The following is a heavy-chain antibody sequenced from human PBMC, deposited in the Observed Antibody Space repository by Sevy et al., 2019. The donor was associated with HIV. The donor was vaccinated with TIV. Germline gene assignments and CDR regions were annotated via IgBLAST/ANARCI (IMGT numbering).Heavy chain of an antibody. CDR1: GGSISNSAYY. Sequence: SETLSLTCTVSGGSISNSAYYWGWIRQPPGKGLEWIGNTDYIGNTYYKPSLKSRVPISVDTSKNHFSPKWTSVTAADTAVYYCARWTMGITMIQGEFDSWGQGTLVTVSS. CDR2: TDYIGNT. CDR3: ARWTMGITMIQGEFDS. D-gene: IGHD3-10*01. V-gene: IGHV4-39*02. J-gene: IGHJ5*01.